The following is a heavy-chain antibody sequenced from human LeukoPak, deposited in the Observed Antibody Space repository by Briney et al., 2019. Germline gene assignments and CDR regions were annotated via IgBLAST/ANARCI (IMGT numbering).Heavy chain of an antibody. CDR2: INHSVGT. CDR1: GGAFSVYY. Sequence: PSETLSLTCAVYGGAFSVYYWSCICQPPGKGLEWIGEINHSVGTNYNPSLKGRVTISVDTAKNQFSLKLSSVTAADTAVYYCARPKSPRLAEKFTHPPPYYYYYYMDVWGKGTTVTVYS. V-gene: IGHV4-34*01. CDR3: ARPKSPRLAEKFTHPPPYYYYYYMDV. D-gene: IGHD2-21*01. J-gene: IGHJ6*03.